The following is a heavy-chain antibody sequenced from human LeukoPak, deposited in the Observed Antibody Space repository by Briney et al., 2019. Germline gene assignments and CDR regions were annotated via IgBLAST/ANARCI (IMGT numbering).Heavy chain of an antibody. V-gene: IGHV3-49*03. J-gene: IGHJ3*02. CDR3: TRSCRFRLVTARFAFDI. CDR1: GFTFGDYA. Sequence: PGGSLRLSCTASGFTFGDYAMSWFRQAPGKGLEWVGFIRSKAYGGTTEYAASVKGRFTISRDDSKSIAYLQMNSLKTEDTAVYYCTRSCRFRLVTARFAFDIWGQGTMVTVSS. D-gene: IGHD2-21*02. CDR2: IRSKAYGGTT.